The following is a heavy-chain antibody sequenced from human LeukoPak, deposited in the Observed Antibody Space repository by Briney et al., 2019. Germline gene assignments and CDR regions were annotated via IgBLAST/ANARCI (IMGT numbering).Heavy chain of an antibody. D-gene: IGHD2-2*01. V-gene: IGHV4-4*07. CDR1: GGSISSYY. CDR2: IYTSGST. CDR3: ARVRWDCSSTSCRDY. J-gene: IGHJ4*02. Sequence: SETLSLTCTVSGGSISSYYWSWIRQPAGKGLEWIGRIYTSGSTNYNPSLKSRVTMSVDTSKNQFSLKLSSVTAADTAVYYCARVRWDCSSTSCRDYWGQGTLVTVSS.